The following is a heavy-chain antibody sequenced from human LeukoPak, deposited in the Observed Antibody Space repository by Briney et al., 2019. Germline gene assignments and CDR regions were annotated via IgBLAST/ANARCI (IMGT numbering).Heavy chain of an antibody. CDR2: ISGSGGST. CDR3: AKHSSWYYHRELDY. Sequence: GGSLRLSCAASGFTFSSYAMSWVRQAPGKGLEWASAISGSGGSTYYADSVKGRFTISRDNSKNTLYLQMNSLRAEDTAVYYCAKHSSWYYHRELDYWGQGTLVTVSS. V-gene: IGHV3-23*01. CDR1: GFTFSSYA. J-gene: IGHJ4*02. D-gene: IGHD6-13*01.